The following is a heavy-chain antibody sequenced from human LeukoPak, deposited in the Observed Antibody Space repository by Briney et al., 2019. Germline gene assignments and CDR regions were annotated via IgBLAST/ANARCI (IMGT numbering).Heavy chain of an antibody. Sequence: GGSLRLSCAASGFTFSNYGMSWVRQAPGKGLEWVAVISYDGSNKYYADSVKGRFTISRDNSKNTLYLQMNSLRAEDTAVYYCASEIIFGSFDYWGQGTLVTVSS. J-gene: IGHJ4*02. CDR3: ASEIIFGSFDY. D-gene: IGHD3-3*01. V-gene: IGHV3-30*03. CDR1: GFTFSNYG. CDR2: ISYDGSNK.